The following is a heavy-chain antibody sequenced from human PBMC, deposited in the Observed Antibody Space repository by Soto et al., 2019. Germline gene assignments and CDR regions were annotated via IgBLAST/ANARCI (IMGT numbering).Heavy chain of an antibody. CDR3: ARSNYYDSSGYYYSY. V-gene: IGHV4-59*07. J-gene: IGHJ4*02. Sequence: PSDTLSLSFTVSGCSIISYYWSWIRQTPGKGLEWIGYIYYSGSTNYNPSLKSRVTISVDTSKNQFSLKLSSVTAADTAVYYCARSNYYDSSGYYYSYWGQGTLVTVSS. D-gene: IGHD3-22*01. CDR1: GCSIISYY. CDR2: IYYSGST.